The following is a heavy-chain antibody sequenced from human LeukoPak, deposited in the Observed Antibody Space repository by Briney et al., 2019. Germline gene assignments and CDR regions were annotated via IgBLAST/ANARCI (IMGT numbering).Heavy chain of an antibody. Sequence: PSETLSLTCTVSGGSISSYYWSWIRQPPGKGLEWIGYIYYSGSTNYNPSLKSRVTISVDTSKNQFSLKLSSVTAADTAVYYCAREFVIAARPFATRTGWFDPWGQGTLVTVSS. CDR1: GGSISSYY. V-gene: IGHV4-59*01. D-gene: IGHD6-6*01. CDR2: IYYSGST. J-gene: IGHJ5*02. CDR3: AREFVIAARPFATRTGWFDP.